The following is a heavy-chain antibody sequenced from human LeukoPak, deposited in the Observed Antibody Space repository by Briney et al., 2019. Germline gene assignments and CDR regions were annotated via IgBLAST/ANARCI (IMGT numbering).Heavy chain of an antibody. CDR3: ARDLSGMDV. Sequence: PGRSLRLSCAASGFTFSSYGMHWVRQAPGKGLEWVAVIWYDGSNKYYADSVKGRFTICRDNSKNTLYLQMNSLRAEDTAVYYCARDLSGMDVWGKGTTVTVSS. CDR2: IWYDGSNK. CDR1: GFTFSSYG. V-gene: IGHV3-33*01. J-gene: IGHJ6*04.